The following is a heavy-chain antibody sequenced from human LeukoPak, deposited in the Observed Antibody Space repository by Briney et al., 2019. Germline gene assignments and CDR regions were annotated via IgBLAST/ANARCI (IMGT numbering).Heavy chain of an antibody. CDR3: ARGSGYYYVRPFDY. J-gene: IGHJ4*02. CDR2: IYFSGST. V-gene: IGHV4-38-2*01. Sequence: TGGSLRLSCAASGFTFSDYYMSWIRQPPGKGLEWIGSIYFSGSTYYNPSLKSRVTISVDTSKNQFSLILSSATAADTAVYYCARGSGYYYVRPFDYWGQGTLVTVSS. D-gene: IGHD3-22*01. CDR1: GFTFSDYY.